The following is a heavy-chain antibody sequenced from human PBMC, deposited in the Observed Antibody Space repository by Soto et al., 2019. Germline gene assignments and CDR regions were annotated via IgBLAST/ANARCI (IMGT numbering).Heavy chain of an antibody. CDR3: ARDNDRLQLGGNYFYMLDV. J-gene: IGHJ6*02. Sequence: QVQLVQSGAEMKEPGSSVTVSCKTSGGTFSSSAISWLRQAPGQGLEWMGGITPLFRTPDYAQKFQGRVTIAADESTSTAYMELSSLRSEDTAVYYCARDNDRLQLGGNYFYMLDVWGQGTTITVSS. D-gene: IGHD1-7*01. CDR1: GGTFSSSA. CDR2: ITPLFRTP. V-gene: IGHV1-69*12.